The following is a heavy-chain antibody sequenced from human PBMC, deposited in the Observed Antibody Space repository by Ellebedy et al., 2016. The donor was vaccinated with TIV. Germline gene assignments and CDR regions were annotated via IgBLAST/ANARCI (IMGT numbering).Heavy chain of an antibody. V-gene: IGHV3-7*01. Sequence: GGSLRLSCAASGFSFINYWMTWVRQAPGKGLEWMANINQDGSQKYYVDSVRGRFTISRDNAHNSLFLQMNSLRAEDTAVYYCATDGSYGDYLSPTHAFVIWGQGTMVTVSS. J-gene: IGHJ3*02. CDR2: INQDGSQK. D-gene: IGHD4-17*01. CDR3: ATDGSYGDYLSPTHAFVI. CDR1: GFSFINYW.